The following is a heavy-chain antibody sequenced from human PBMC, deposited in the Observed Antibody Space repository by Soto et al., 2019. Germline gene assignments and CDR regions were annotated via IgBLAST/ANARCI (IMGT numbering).Heavy chain of an antibody. V-gene: IGHV4-38-2*01. Sequence: LSLTCAVSGYSISSGYYWGWIRQPPGKGLEWIGSIYHSGSTYYKPSLKSRVTISVDTSKNQFSLKLSSVTAADTAVYYCARGGDMVVVPAAIHYGMDVWGQGTTVTVSS. CDR2: IYHSGST. D-gene: IGHD2-2*01. J-gene: IGHJ6*02. CDR3: ARGGDMVVVPAAIHYGMDV. CDR1: GYSISSGYY.